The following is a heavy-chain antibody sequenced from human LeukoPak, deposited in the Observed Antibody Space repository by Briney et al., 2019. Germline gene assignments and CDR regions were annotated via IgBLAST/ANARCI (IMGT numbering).Heavy chain of an antibody. CDR2: IGIDSGNT. V-gene: IGHV3-48*01. D-gene: IGHD2-2*01. CDR3: ARDYQYAFDN. J-gene: IGHJ4*02. Sequence: GGSLRLSCAASGFTFSDYSMNWVRQAPGKGLEWISYIGIDSGNTNYADSVKGRFTISGDKAKNSLYLQMNSLRVEDTAVYYCARDYQYAFDNWGQGTLVTVSS. CDR1: GFTFSDYS.